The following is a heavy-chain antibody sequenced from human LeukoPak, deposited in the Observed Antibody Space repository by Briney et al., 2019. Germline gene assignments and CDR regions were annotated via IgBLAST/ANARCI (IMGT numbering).Heavy chain of an antibody. CDR2: ISWNSGSI. CDR3: AKDIGSGVAGSAEYFQH. J-gene: IGHJ1*01. D-gene: IGHD6-19*01. Sequence: GGSLRLSCAASGFTFDDYAMHWVRQAPGKGLEWVSGISWNSGSIGYADSVKGRFTISRDNAKNSLYLQMNSLRAEDTALYYCAKDIGSGVAGSAEYFQHWGQGTLVTVSS. CDR1: GFTFDDYA. V-gene: IGHV3-9*01.